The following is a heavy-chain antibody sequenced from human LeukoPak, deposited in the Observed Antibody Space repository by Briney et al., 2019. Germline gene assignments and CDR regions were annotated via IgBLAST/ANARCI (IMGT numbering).Heavy chain of an antibody. V-gene: IGHV3-23*01. CDR1: GFTFNKYA. D-gene: IGHD2-2*01. Sequence: GGSLRLSCAASGFTFNKYAMSWVRQAPEKGLEWVSSLSGSGGDTYYAESVKGRFTISRDNSKNTVYLEMNSLRAEDTAVYYCAKDPYGTRYFDYWGQGTLVTVSS. CDR3: AKDPYGTRYFDY. J-gene: IGHJ4*02. CDR2: LSGSGGDT.